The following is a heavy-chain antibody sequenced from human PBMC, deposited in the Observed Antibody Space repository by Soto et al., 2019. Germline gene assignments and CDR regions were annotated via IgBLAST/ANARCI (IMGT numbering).Heavy chain of an antibody. V-gene: IGHV1-69*08. J-gene: IGHJ4*02. D-gene: IGHD6-13*01. Sequence: QVQLVQSGAEVKKPGSSVKVSCKASGGTFSSYTISWVRQAPGQGLEWMGRIIPILGIANYAQKFQGRVTITADKSTSTAYMELSSLRSEDTAVYYCARDKGHTRSSSWYSYFDYWGQGTLVTVSS. CDR2: IIPILGIA. CDR3: ARDKGHTRSSSWYSYFDY. CDR1: GGTFSSYT.